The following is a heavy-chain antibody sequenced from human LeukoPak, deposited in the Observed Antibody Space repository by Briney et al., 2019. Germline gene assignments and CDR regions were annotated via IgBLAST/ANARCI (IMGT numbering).Heavy chain of an antibody. CDR2: IYSGGTT. CDR1: GFIVSSNY. D-gene: IGHD3-22*01. CDR3: AKNHNSNGYPTDDGFDV. V-gene: IGHV3-53*01. Sequence: GGSLRLSCAASGFIVSSNYMSWVRQAPGKGLEWVSVIYSGGTTYYADSVKGRFTISRDNSKNTLYLQMNSLRAEDTAVYYCAKNHNSNGYPTDDGFDVWGQGTMVTVSS. J-gene: IGHJ3*01.